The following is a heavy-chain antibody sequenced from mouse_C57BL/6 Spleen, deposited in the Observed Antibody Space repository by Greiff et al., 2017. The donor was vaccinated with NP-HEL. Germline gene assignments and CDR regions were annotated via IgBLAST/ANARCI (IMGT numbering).Heavy chain of an antibody. CDR1: GYTFTDYN. V-gene: IGHV1-22*01. CDR2: INPNNGGT. J-gene: IGHJ4*01. D-gene: IGHD1-1*01. CDR3: ARTREKRYQGTMDY. Sequence: EVQLQESGPELVKPGASVKMSCKASGYTFTDYNMHWVKQSHGKSLEWIGYINPNNGGTSYNQKFKGKATLTVNKSSSTAYMELRSLTSEDSAVYYCARTREKRYQGTMDYWGQGTSVTVSS.